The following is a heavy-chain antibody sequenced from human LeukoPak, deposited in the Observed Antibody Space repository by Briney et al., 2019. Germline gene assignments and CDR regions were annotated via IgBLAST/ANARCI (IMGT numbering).Heavy chain of an antibody. CDR2: IYPGDSDT. CDR1: GYSFTSYW. D-gene: IGHD6-19*01. V-gene: IGHV5-51*01. Sequence: GESLRISCKGSGYSFTSYWIGWVRQMPGKGLEWVGIIYPGDSDTRYSPSFRGQVTISADKSISTAYLQWSSLKASDTAMYYCARHGGGIAVAGTIPPFDYWGQGTLVTVSS. CDR3: ARHGGGIAVAGTIPPFDY. J-gene: IGHJ4*02.